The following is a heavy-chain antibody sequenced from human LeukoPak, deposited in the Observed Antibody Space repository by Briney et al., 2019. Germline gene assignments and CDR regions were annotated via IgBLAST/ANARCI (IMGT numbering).Heavy chain of an antibody. Sequence: PSQTLSLTCTVSGGSISSGDYYWSWIRQPPGTGLEWIGYIYYSGSTYYNPSLKSRVTISVDTSKNQFSLKLSSVTAADTAVYYCARRGGSGLVGYYYYHGMDVWGQGTTVTVSS. CDR1: GGSISSGDYY. V-gene: IGHV4-30-4*01. J-gene: IGHJ6*02. CDR3: ARRGGSGLVGYYYYHGMDV. CDR2: IYYSGST. D-gene: IGHD2-15*01.